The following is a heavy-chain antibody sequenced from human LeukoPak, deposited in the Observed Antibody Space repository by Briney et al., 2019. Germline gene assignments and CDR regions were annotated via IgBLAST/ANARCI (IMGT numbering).Heavy chain of an antibody. J-gene: IGHJ4*02. CDR3: AKPYYYGSRSYMDY. CDR2: ISYDGSNT. D-gene: IGHD3-10*01. Sequence: GGSLRLSCSASGFTFSSYGMHWVRQAPGKGLEWVAVISYDGSNTYYADSVKGRFTISRDNSKNMLYLQMNSLRAEDTAVYYCAKPYYYGSRSYMDYWGQGTLVTVSS. V-gene: IGHV3-30*18. CDR1: GFTFSSYG.